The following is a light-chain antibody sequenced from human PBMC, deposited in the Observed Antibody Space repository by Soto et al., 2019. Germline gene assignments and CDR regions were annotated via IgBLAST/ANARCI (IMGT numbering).Light chain of an antibody. J-gene: IGLJ1*01. CDR1: SSNVGSYKL. CDR2: DVS. V-gene: IGLV2-14*02. CDR3: SSYTSSSTYV. Sequence: QSALTQPASVSGSPGQSITISCTGTSSNVGSYKLVSWYQQHPGKAPKLMIYDVSNRPSGVSTRFSGSKSGNTASLAISGLQAEDEADYYCSSYTSSSTYVFGTGTKLTVL.